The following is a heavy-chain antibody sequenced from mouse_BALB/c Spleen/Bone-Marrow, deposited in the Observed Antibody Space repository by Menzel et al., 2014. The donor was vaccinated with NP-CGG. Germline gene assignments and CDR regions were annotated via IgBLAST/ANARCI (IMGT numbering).Heavy chain of an antibody. CDR3: ARYDGYSDNAMDY. D-gene: IGHD2-3*01. J-gene: IGHJ4*01. CDR1: GFTFTDYY. Sequence: EVNVVESGGGLVQPGGSLRLSCATSGFTFTDYYMNWVRQPPGKALGWLGFIRNRANGYTTEFSASVKGRFTISRDNSQSILYLQINTLRAEDSATYYCARYDGYSDNAMDYWGQGTSVTVSS. CDR2: IRNRANGYTT. V-gene: IGHV7-3*02.